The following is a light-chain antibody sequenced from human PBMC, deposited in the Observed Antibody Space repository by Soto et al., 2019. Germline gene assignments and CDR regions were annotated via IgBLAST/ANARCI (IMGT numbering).Light chain of an antibody. J-gene: IGKJ4*01. CDR3: QQYSDWPRT. V-gene: IGKV3-15*01. Sequence: IVLTQSPATLSVSPGERVTLSCRASHNIRDKLAWYQQKPGQAPRLLIYAASSSVTAVPARFSGSGSGTEFTLTISSLQSGDFTVYYCQQYSDWPRTFGGGTQVEIK. CDR1: HNIRDK. CDR2: AAS.